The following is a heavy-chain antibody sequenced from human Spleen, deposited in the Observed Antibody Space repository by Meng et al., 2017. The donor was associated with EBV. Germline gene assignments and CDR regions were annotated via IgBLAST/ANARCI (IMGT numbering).Heavy chain of an antibody. D-gene: IGHD3-10*01. CDR1: GGSISSDNW. V-gene: IGHV4-4*02. Sequence: QVQLQESGPGLVKSSGTLSLTCGVAGGSISSDNWWTWVRQPPWKGLEWVGEIHHGGSTNYNPSLKSRVTISLDKSKNQFSLRLTSVTAADTAVYYCSIIIYGSGLNSWFDPWGQGTLVTVSS. CDR3: SIIIYGSGLNSWFDP. J-gene: IGHJ5*02. CDR2: IHHGGST.